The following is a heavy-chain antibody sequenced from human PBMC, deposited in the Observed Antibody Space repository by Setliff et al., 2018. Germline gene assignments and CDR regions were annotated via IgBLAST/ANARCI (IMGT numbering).Heavy chain of an antibody. V-gene: IGHV4-4*07. CDR2: IQTSGTT. D-gene: IGHD2-8*01. CDR3: AREDGPNYYYCYMDI. Sequence: SETLSLTCTVSGGSISTYYWSWIRQPAGKGLEWIGHIQTSGTTNYNPSLKSRVTISVDTSKNQFSLKLSAVTAADTAVYFCAREDGPNYYYCYMDIWGKGTTVTVSS. CDR1: GGSISTYY. J-gene: IGHJ6*03.